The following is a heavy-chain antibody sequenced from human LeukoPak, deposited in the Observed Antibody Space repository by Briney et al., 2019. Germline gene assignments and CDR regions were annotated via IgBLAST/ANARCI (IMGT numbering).Heavy chain of an antibody. J-gene: IGHJ1*01. Sequence: ASVKVSCKASGGTFSSYAISWVRQAPGQGLEWMGIINPSGGSTSYAQKFQGRVTMTRDTSTSTVFMELGSLRSEDTAVYYCARGSLWFGESIPLLSTEYFQHWGQGTLVTVSS. CDR3: ARGSLWFGESIPLLSTEYFQH. D-gene: IGHD3-10*01. V-gene: IGHV1-46*01. CDR1: GGTFSSYA. CDR2: INPSGGST.